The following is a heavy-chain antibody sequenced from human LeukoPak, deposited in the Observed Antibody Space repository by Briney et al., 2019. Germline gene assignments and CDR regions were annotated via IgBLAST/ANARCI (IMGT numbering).Heavy chain of an antibody. CDR3: ARGLRFLEWLLGFDY. J-gene: IGHJ4*02. Sequence: GGSLRLSCAASGFTVSSNYMSWVRQAPGKGLEWVSVIYSGGSTYYADSVKGRFTISRDNSKNTLYLQMNSLRAEDTAVYYCARGLRFLEWLLGFDYWGQGTLVTVSS. CDR2: IYSGGST. CDR1: GFTVSSNY. D-gene: IGHD3-3*01. V-gene: IGHV3-53*01.